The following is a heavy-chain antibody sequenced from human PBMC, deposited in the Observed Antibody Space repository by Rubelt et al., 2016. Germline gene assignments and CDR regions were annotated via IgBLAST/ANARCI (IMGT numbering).Heavy chain of an antibody. J-gene: IGHJ5*02. V-gene: IGHV1-18*01. CDR2: IGAYNGNT. D-gene: IGHD3-10*01. Sequence: QVQLVQSGDEVKKPGASVKVSCEASCYTFTSYGIRWVRPAPGQGLELMGWIGAYNGNTNYAQKLQGRVTMTTDTSTSTAYMELRSLRSDDTAVYYCARVRFGDSWFDPWGQGTLVTVSS. CDR3: ARVRFGDSWFDP. CDR1: CYTFTSYG.